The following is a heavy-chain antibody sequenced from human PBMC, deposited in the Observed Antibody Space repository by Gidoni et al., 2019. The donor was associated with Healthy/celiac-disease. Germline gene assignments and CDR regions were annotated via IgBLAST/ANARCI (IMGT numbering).Heavy chain of an antibody. J-gene: IGHJ3*02. CDR1: GGSISSGGYY. V-gene: IGHV4-31*03. CDR2: IYYSGST. D-gene: IGHD4-17*01. Sequence: QVQLQESGPGLVKPSQTLSLTCTVSGGSISSGGYYWSWIRQHPGKGLEWIGYIYYSGSTYYNPSLKSRVTISVDTSKNQFSLKLSSVTAADTAVYYCARDVIEGLGWAGDPLGAFDIWGQGTMVTVSS. CDR3: ARDVIEGLGWAGDPLGAFDI.